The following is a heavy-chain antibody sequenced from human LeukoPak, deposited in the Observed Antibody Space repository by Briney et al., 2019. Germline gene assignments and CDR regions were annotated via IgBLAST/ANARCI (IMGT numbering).Heavy chain of an antibody. CDR3: AKWGDYDVLTGYYVSDY. CDR1: GYTFSNYA. Sequence: GGSLRLSCVASGYTFSNYAMSWVRQAPGKGLEWVSAITGSGGNTYYADSVKGRFTISRDNSKNTVFLQMNSLRAEDTAVYYCAKWGDYDVLTGYYVSDYWGQGTLVTVSS. J-gene: IGHJ4*02. CDR2: ITGSGGNT. D-gene: IGHD3-9*01. V-gene: IGHV3-23*01.